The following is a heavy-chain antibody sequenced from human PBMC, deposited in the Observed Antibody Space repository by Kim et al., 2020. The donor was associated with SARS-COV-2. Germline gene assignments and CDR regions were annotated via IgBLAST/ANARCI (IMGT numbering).Heavy chain of an antibody. V-gene: IGHV3-7*03. D-gene: IGHD1-26*01. CDR3: AREWDS. Sequence: KQDGTAKNEADSVKGRITISRDNTKNALYLQMNSRRAEDTAVYYCAREWDSWGQGTLVTVSS. CDR2: KQDGTAK. J-gene: IGHJ5*02.